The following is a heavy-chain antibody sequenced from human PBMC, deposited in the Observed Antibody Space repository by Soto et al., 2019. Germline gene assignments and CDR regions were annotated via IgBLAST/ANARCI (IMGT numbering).Heavy chain of an antibody. V-gene: IGHV1-18*04. CDR2: ISAYNGNT. Sequence: GASVEVSCKASGYTFTSYGISWVRQAPGQGLEWMGWISAYNGNTNYAQKLQGRVTMTTDTSTSTAYMELRSLRSDDTAVYYCARVRYYYDSSGYYDYWGQGTQVTVSS. CDR3: ARVRYYYDSSGYYDY. CDR1: GYTFTSYG. D-gene: IGHD3-22*01. J-gene: IGHJ4*02.